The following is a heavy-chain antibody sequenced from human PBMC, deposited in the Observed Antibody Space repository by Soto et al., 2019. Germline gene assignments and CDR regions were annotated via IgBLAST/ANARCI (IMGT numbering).Heavy chain of an antibody. CDR3: ARADSSDYYYPY. J-gene: IGHJ1*01. CDR2: ITSGGST. CDR1: GFTFTNYA. Sequence: PGWSLRLSCAASGFTFTNYAMSWVRQAPGKGLEWVSLITSGGSTYYADSVKGRFTISRDNSKNTLYLQVNSLRAEDTALFYCARADSSDYYYPYWGQGTQVTVSS. D-gene: IGHD3-22*01. V-gene: IGHV3-23*01.